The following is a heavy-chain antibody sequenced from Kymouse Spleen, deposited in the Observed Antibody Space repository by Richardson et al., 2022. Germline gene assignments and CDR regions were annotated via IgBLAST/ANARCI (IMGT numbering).Heavy chain of an antibody. Sequence: QLQLQESGPGLVKPSETLSLTCTVSGGSISSSSYYWGWIRQPPGKGLEWIGSIYYSGSTYYNPSLKSRVTISVDTSKNQFSLKLSSVTAADTAVYYCARHGTGTTWFDPWGQGTLVTVSS. CDR2: IYYSGST. V-gene: IGHV4-39*01. J-gene: IGHJ5*02. CDR1: GGSISSSSYY. CDR3: ARHGTGTTWFDP. D-gene: IGHD1-7*01.